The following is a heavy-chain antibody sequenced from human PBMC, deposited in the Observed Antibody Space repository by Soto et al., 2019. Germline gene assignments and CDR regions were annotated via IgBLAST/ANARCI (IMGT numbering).Heavy chain of an antibody. Sequence: SDTLSLTCTVYGGSVNGYYWNWIRQHPGKGLEWIGYIYYGGSTYYNPSLKSRATISGDTSKNQFSLKLSSVTAADTAVYYCARGGYYYENSGQNAYDYWGQGILVNVSS. CDR2: IYYGGST. CDR3: ARGGYYYENSGQNAYDY. D-gene: IGHD3-22*01. CDR1: GGSVNGYY. V-gene: IGHV4-31*03. J-gene: IGHJ4*01.